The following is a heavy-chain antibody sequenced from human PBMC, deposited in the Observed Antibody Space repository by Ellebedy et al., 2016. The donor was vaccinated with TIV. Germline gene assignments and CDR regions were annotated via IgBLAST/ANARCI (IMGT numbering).Heavy chain of an antibody. V-gene: IGHV3-23*01. CDR3: EKEGGSYSDYYFDY. J-gene: IGHJ4*02. Sequence: PGGSLRLSCAASGFTFNSYAMSWVRQAPGKGLEWVSALSGSGGGTNYADSVKGRFTISRDNSKNTLYLQMNSLRAEDTAVYYCEKEGGSYSDYYFDYWGQGTLVTVSS. D-gene: IGHD1-26*01. CDR2: LSGSGGGT. CDR1: GFTFNSYA.